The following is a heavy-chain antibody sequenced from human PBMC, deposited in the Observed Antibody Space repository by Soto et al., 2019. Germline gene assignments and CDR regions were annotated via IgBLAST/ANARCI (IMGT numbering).Heavy chain of an antibody. CDR3: ASTKRPAASGYYGMDV. Sequence: LTCTVSGGSISSGGYYWSWIRQHPGKGLEWIGYIYYSGSTYYNPSLKSRVTISVDTSKNQFSLKLSSVTAADTAVYYCASTKRPAASGYYGMDVWGQGTTVTVSS. J-gene: IGHJ6*02. CDR1: GGSISSGGYY. V-gene: IGHV4-31*03. CDR2: IYYSGST. D-gene: IGHD2-2*01.